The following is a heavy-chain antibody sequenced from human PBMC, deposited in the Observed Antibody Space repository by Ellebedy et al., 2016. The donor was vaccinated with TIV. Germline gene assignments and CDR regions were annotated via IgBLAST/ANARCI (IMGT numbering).Heavy chain of an antibody. D-gene: IGHD3-10*01. V-gene: IGHV4-59*01. Sequence: MPSETLSLTCTVSGGSISSYYWSWIRQPPGKGLEWIGYIYYSGSTNYNPSLKSRVTISVDTSKNQFSLKLSSVTAADTAVYYCARGDMVRGVETTYYFDYWGQGTLVTVSS. J-gene: IGHJ4*02. CDR1: GGSISSYY. CDR3: ARGDMVRGVETTYYFDY. CDR2: IYYSGST.